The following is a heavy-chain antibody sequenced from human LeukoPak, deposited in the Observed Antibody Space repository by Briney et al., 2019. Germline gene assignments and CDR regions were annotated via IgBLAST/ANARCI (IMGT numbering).Heavy chain of an antibody. CDR2: IYSGGST. D-gene: IGHD3-3*01. CDR1: GFTVSSNY. Sequence: PGGSLRLSCAASGFTVSSNYMSWVRQAPGKGLEWVSVIYSGGSTYYADSVKGRFTISRDNSKNTLYLQMNSLRAEDTAVYYCAKAGYYDFWSGYAGFDYWGQGTLVTVSS. V-gene: IGHV3-53*01. CDR3: AKAGYYDFWSGYAGFDY. J-gene: IGHJ4*02.